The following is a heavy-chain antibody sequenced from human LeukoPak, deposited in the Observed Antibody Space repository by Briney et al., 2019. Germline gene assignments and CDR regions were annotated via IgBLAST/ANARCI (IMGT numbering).Heavy chain of an antibody. D-gene: IGHD2-2*03. CDR2: IYTSGRT. CDR1: GGSISSYY. CDR3: ARDFGLGHCSSTSCSFAP. Sequence: PSETLSLTCTVSGGSISSYYWSWIRQPAGKGLEWIGRIYTSGRTNYTPSLKSRVTMSVDTSKTQFSLKLSSVTAADTAVYYCARDFGLGHCSSTSCSFAPWGQGTLVTVSS. J-gene: IGHJ5*02. V-gene: IGHV4-4*07.